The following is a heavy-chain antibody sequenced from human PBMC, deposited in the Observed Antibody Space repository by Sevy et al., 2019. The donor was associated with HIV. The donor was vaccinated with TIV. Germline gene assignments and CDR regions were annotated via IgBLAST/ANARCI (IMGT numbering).Heavy chain of an antibody. CDR1: GYSISSGYY. J-gene: IGHJ4*02. CDR2: IYHSGST. D-gene: IGHD2-15*01. Sequence: SETLSLTYTVSGYSISSGYYWGWIRQPPGKGLEWIGSIYHSGSTYYNPSLKSRVTISVDTSKNQFSLKLSSVTAADTAVYYCARVYCSGGSCYNFDYWGQGTLVTVSS. CDR3: ARVYCSGGSCYNFDY. V-gene: IGHV4-38-2*02.